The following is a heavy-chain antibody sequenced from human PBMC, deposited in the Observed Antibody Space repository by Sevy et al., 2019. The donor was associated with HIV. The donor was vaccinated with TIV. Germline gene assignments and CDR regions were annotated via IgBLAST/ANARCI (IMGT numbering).Heavy chain of an antibody. CDR3: ARLDIVIVHLFDY. Sequence: GGSLRLSCAASGFTFSSYEMNWVRQAPGKGLEWVSYISSSGSTIYYADSVKGRFTISRDNVKNSLYLQMNSLRAEDTAVYYCARLDIVIVHLFDYWGQGTLVTVSS. CDR1: GFTFSSYE. CDR2: ISSSGSTI. V-gene: IGHV3-48*03. J-gene: IGHJ4*02. D-gene: IGHD3-16*02.